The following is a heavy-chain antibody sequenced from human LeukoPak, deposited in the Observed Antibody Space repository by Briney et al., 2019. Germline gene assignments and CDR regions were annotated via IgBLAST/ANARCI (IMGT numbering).Heavy chain of an antibody. Sequence: SSETLSLTCTVSGGSISSYFWSWIRQPPGRGLEWIGYIYYSGSTNYNPSLNSRVTISVDTSKNQFSLKLSSVTAADTAVYYCARHPDIAVVSWWFDHWGQGTLVTVSS. J-gene: IGHJ5*02. CDR3: ARHPDIAVVSWWFDH. V-gene: IGHV4-59*08. CDR2: IYYSGST. CDR1: GGSISSYF. D-gene: IGHD2-2*01.